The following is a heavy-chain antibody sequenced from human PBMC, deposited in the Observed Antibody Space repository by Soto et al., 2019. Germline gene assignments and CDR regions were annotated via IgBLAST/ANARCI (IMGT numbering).Heavy chain of an antibody. CDR3: ARGGYYDYVWGSYRYIYFDY. D-gene: IGHD3-16*02. V-gene: IGHV1-18*01. J-gene: IGHJ4*02. CDR2: INTYNGNT. Sequence: ASVKVSCKASGYTFTNYGISWVRQAPGQGLKWMGWINTYNGNTNHAQKLQGRVTMTTDTSTSTAYMELSSLRSEDTAVYYCARGGYYDYVWGSYRYIYFDYWGQGTLVTVSS. CDR1: GYTFTNYG.